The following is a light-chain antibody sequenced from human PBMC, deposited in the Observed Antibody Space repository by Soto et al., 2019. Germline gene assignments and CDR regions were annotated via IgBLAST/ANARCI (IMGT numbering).Light chain of an antibody. CDR3: SSYTSATTYV. CDR2: DVS. J-gene: IGLJ1*01. CDR1: SSDVGAYNY. V-gene: IGLV2-14*01. Sequence: QSVLTQPASVSGSPGQSITISCTGTSSDVGAYNYDSWYQQYPGEAPKVIIYDVSHRPAGASNRFSGSKSGNTASPTISGLQTQDEADYYCSSYTSATTYVFGTGTKVTVL.